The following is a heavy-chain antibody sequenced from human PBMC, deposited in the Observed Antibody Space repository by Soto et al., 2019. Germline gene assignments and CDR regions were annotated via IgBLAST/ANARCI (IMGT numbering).Heavy chain of an antibody. D-gene: IGHD5-12*01. Sequence: ASVKVSCKASGYSFTSYGISWVRQAPGQGLEWMGWISVYNGNTNYAQKFQGRVTMTTDTSTSTAYMEVRSLRSDDTAIYYCARENSGDDVRYFDYWGQGTLVTVSS. J-gene: IGHJ4*02. CDR1: GYSFTSYG. V-gene: IGHV1-18*01. CDR2: ISVYNGNT. CDR3: ARENSGDDVRYFDY.